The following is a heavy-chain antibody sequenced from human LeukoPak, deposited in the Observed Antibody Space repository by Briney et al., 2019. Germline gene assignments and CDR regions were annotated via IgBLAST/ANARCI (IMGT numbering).Heavy chain of an antibody. Sequence: PSETLSLTCTVPGGSISKYYWSWIRQPAGKGLEWIGRIHTSGSTNYNPSLRSRVTMSVDTSKNQFSLRLTSVTATDTAVYYCARLHLPAHEGAFDIWGRGTMVTVSS. CDR2: IHTSGST. D-gene: IGHD2-2*01. CDR3: ARLHLPAHEGAFDI. V-gene: IGHV4-4*07. J-gene: IGHJ3*02. CDR1: GGSISKYY.